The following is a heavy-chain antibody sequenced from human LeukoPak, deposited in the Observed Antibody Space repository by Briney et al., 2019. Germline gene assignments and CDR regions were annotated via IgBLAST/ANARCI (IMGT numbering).Heavy chain of an antibody. J-gene: IGHJ4*02. CDR1: GFTFDDYG. CDR3: ARGAASYYYGSGSFIDY. CDR2: INWNGGST. D-gene: IGHD3-10*01. Sequence: GGSLRLSCAASGFTFDDYGMSWVRQAPGKGPEWVSGINWNGGSTGYADSVKGRFTISRDNAKNSLYLQMNSLRAEDTALYYCARGAASYYYGSGSFIDYWGQGTLVTVSS. V-gene: IGHV3-20*04.